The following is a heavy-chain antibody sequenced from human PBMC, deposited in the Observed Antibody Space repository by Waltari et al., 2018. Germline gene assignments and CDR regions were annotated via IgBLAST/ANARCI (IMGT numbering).Heavy chain of an antibody. V-gene: IGHV3-15*01. CDR2: IRSKTDGGTT. D-gene: IGHD5-12*01. CDR1: GFPFCRAW. CDR3: AYRYSDNGK. Sequence: EVQLVESGGGLVTPGESLRLSWAASGFPFCRAWLNWVRQAPGKGLEWVGRIRSKTDGGTTDYAAPVRGRFTISRDDSKNTLSLQMDSLKAEDTAVYYCAYRYSDNGKWGQGTLVTVSS. J-gene: IGHJ4*02.